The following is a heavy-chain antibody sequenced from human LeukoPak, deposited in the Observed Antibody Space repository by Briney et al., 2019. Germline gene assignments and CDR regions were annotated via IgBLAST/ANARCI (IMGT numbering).Heavy chain of an antibody. J-gene: IGHJ4*02. CDR2: IKQDGSEK. CDR3: AREGAYSSGWSPFDY. V-gene: IGHV3-7*01. Sequence: GSLRLSCAASGFTFSSYWMSWVRQAPGKGLEWVANIKQDGSEKYYVDSVRGRFTISRDNAKNSLYLQMNSLRAEDTAVYYCAREGAYSSGWSPFDYWGQGTLVTVSS. D-gene: IGHD6-19*01. CDR1: GFTFSSYW.